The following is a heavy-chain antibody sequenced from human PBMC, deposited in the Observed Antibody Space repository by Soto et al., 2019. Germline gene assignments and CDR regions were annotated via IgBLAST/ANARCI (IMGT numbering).Heavy chain of an antibody. CDR1: GFTFSSYA. Sequence: GGSLRLSCAASGFTFSSYAMSWVRQAPGKGLEWVSAISGSGGSTYYADSVKGRFTISRDNSKNTLYLQMNSLRAEDTAVYYCANLGLWSGYYGVDYWGQGTLVTVSS. CDR2: ISGSGGST. J-gene: IGHJ4*02. CDR3: ANLGLWSGYYGVDY. D-gene: IGHD3-3*01. V-gene: IGHV3-23*01.